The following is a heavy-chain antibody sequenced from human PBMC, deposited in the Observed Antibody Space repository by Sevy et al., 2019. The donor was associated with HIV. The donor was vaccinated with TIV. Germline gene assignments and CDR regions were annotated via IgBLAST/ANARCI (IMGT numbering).Heavy chain of an antibody. V-gene: IGHV1-69*13. CDR1: GGTFSSYA. Sequence: ASVKVSCKASGGTFSSYAISWVRQAPGQGLEWMGGIIPIFGTANYAQKFQGRVTITADESTSTAYMELGSLRSEDTAVYYCARSYYYDSSGPVRGYGMDVWGQGTTVTVSS. J-gene: IGHJ6*02. CDR3: ARSYYYDSSGPVRGYGMDV. CDR2: IIPIFGTA. D-gene: IGHD3-22*01.